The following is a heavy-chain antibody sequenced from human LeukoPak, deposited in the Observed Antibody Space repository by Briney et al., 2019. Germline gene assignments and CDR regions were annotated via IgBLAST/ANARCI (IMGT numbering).Heavy chain of an antibody. CDR1: GGTFSSYA. Sequence: ASVKVSYKASGGTFSSYAISWVRQAPGQGLEWMGRIIPILGIANYAQKFQGRVTITADKSTSTAYMELSSLRSEDTAVYYCATTEGSGYDFYFDYWGQGTLVTVSS. J-gene: IGHJ4*02. V-gene: IGHV1-69*04. D-gene: IGHD5-12*01. CDR3: ATTEGSGYDFYFDY. CDR2: IIPILGIA.